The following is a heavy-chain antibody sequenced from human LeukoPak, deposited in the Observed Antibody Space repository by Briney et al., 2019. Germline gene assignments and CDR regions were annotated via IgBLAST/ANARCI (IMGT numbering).Heavy chain of an antibody. D-gene: IGHD5-18*01. V-gene: IGHV1-8*03. CDR3: ARIRGEYSYNLVYYYYMDV. CDR1: GYTFTSYD. Sequence: ASVTVSCKASGYTFTSYDINWVRQATGQGLEWMGWMNPNSGNTGYAQKFQGRVTITRNTSISTAYMELSSLRSEDTAVYYCARIRGEYSYNLVYYYYMDVWGKGTTVTVSS. CDR2: MNPNSGNT. J-gene: IGHJ6*03.